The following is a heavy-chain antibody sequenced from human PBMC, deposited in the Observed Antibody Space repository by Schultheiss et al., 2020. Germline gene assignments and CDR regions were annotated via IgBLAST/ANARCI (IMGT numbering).Heavy chain of an antibody. CDR1: GFTFSSYG. CDR3: ARDEEYFQH. V-gene: IGHV3-33*08. J-gene: IGHJ1*01. CDR2: IWNDGSQK. Sequence: GGSLRLSCAASGFTFSSYGMHWVRQAPGKGLEWVAHIWNDGSQKYYADSVKGRFTISRDNAKNSLYLQMNSLRAEDTAVYYCARDEEYFQHWGQGTLVTVSS.